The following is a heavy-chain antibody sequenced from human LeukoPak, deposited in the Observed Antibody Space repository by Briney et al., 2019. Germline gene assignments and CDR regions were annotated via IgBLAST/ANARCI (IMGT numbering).Heavy chain of an antibody. CDR3: ARDGFRRDDYNSGLDY. CDR2: ISTYNGHT. D-gene: IGHD5-24*01. Sequence: ASVKVSCKASGYTFTCYYMHWVRQAPGQGLEWMGWISTYNGHTIYAQKLQGRVTMTTDTSTSTAYMDLRSLRSDDTAIYYCARDGFRRDDYNSGLDYWGQGTLVTVSS. CDR1: GYTFTCYY. V-gene: IGHV1-18*04. J-gene: IGHJ4*02.